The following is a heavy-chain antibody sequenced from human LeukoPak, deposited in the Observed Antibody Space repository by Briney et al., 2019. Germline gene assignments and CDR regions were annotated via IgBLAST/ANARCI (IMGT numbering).Heavy chain of an antibody. CDR3: ARATRSFDY. D-gene: IGHD6-6*01. CDR2: INKDSSTI. V-gene: IGHV3-48*02. CDR1: GLIFSGSW. J-gene: IGHJ4*02. Sequence: PGGSLRLSCAASGLIFSGSWMNWVRQAPGKGLAWISYINKDSSTIYYADSVMGRFTISRDNAENSLYLQLNSLTDEDTAVYYCARATRSFDYWGRGTLVTVSS.